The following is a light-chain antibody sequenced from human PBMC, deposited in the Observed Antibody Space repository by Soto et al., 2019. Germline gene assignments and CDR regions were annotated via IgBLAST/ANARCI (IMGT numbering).Light chain of an antibody. V-gene: IGKV1-5*03. CDR1: QSISSW. Sequence: DIQMTQSPSTLSASVGDRVTITCRASQSISSWLAWYQQKPGNAPKLLIYEASSLASGVPERFSGSGSGTEFTLTISSLQPDDFAAYYCQQYKRYSKTFGQGTKLEIK. CDR2: EAS. CDR3: QQYKRYSKT. J-gene: IGKJ2*01.